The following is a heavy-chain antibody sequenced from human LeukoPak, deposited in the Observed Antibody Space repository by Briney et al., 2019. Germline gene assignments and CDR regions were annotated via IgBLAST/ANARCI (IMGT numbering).Heavy chain of an antibody. CDR2: IRHDGSIK. Sequence: GGSLRLSCAASGFIFSTYGMYWVRQAPGKGLEWVAFIRHDGSIKNYADSVKGRSTISRDNSKNTLYLQMNSLRAEDTAVYYCAKDSLADIYYWGQGTLVTVSS. D-gene: IGHD3-9*01. V-gene: IGHV3-30*02. CDR1: GFIFSTYG. CDR3: AKDSLADIYY. J-gene: IGHJ4*02.